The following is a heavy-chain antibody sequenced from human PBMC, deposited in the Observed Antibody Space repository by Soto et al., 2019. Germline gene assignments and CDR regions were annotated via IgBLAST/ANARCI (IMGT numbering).Heavy chain of an antibody. D-gene: IGHD6-19*01. CDR1: GLTFSSYW. Sequence: LRLSCAASGLTFSSYWMHWVRQAPGKELVWVSRINSDGSSTSYADSVRGRFTISRDNAKNTLYLQMNSLRAEDTAAYYCASQPAAVAGAYYYSGMDVWGQGTTVTVSS. J-gene: IGHJ6*02. CDR2: INSDGSST. V-gene: IGHV3-74*01. CDR3: ASQPAAVAGAYYYSGMDV.